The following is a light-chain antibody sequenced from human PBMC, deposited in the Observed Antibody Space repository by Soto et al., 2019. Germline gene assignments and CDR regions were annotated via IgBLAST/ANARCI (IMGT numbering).Light chain of an antibody. J-gene: IGKJ1*01. CDR2: GSS. V-gene: IGKV3-15*01. Sequence: EIVMTQSPATLSVSPGERATLSCRASQSVSSNLAWYPQKPGQAPRLLIYGSSTRATGIPARFSGSGSGTAFTLTISSLQSEDFAVYYCQQYNNWPPTFGQGTKVEIK. CDR3: QQYNNWPPT. CDR1: QSVSSN.